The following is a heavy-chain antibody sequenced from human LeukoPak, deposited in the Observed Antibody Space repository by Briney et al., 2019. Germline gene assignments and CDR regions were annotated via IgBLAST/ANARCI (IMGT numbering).Heavy chain of an antibody. Sequence: SETLSLTCTVSGGSISSGGYYWSWIRQHPGKGLEWIGYIYYSGSTYYNPSLKSRVTISVDTSKNQFSLKLSSVTAVDTAVYYCARARLRANWFDPWGQGTLVTVSS. CDR2: IYYSGST. J-gene: IGHJ5*02. V-gene: IGHV4-31*03. D-gene: IGHD4-17*01. CDR1: GGSISSGGYY. CDR3: ARARLRANWFDP.